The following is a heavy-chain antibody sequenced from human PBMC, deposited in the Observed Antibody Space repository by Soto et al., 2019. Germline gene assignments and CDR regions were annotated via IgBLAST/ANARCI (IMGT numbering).Heavy chain of an antibody. D-gene: IGHD2-2*01. J-gene: IGHJ6*02. Sequence: QVQLVQSGAEVKKPGSSVKVSCKASGGTFSSSAISWVRQTPGQGLECMGGIIPIPRTANYAQKLERRVTITADESTSTGYVELSSLRSEDTAVYYCARSQGSSTSLEIYYYYYYGMDVWGQGTTVTVSS. CDR1: GGTFSSSA. V-gene: IGHV1-69*01. CDR3: ARSQGSSTSLEIYYYYYYGMDV. CDR2: IIPIPRTA.